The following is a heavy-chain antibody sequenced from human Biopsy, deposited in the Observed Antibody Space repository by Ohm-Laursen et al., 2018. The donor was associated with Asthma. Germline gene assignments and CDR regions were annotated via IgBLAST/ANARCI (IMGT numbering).Heavy chain of an antibody. CDR3: ARKAGSCISRTCYSLDF. D-gene: IGHD2-2*01. J-gene: IGHJ4*02. Sequence: SVKASCKSLGGTFNTCVIGWARQAPGQGLEWMGGINSVFGTTTYPQKFQDRVTITADDSTSTVYMELSSLRSEDTAVYYCARKAGSCISRTCYSLDFWGQGTLVTVSS. V-gene: IGHV1-69*13. CDR1: GGTFNTCV. CDR2: INSVFGTT.